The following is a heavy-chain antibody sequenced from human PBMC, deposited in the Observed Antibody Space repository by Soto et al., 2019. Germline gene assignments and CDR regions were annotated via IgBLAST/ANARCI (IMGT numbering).Heavy chain of an antibody. CDR1: GFTFSSYD. V-gene: IGHV3-13*01. Sequence: EVQLVESGGGLVQPGGSPRLSCAASGFTFSSYDMHWVRQVAGKGLEWVSAIGVAGDTYYPDSVKGRFTISRENAKNSLYLQMNSRRAEDTAVYYCASGGWGSSWYEGGSRIDYWGQGTLVTVSS. CDR3: ASGGWGSSWYEGGSRIDY. J-gene: IGHJ4*02. D-gene: IGHD6-13*01. CDR2: IGVAGDT.